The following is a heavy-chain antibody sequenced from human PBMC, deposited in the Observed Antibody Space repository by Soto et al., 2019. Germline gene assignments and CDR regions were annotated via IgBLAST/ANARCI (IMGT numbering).Heavy chain of an antibody. CDR1: GFTFSSYW. J-gene: IGHJ6*02. Sequence: VGALRPSFAAPGFTFSSYWQPWGRPGPVKVVEWVAVISYDGSNKYYADSVKGRFTISRDNSKNTLCLQMNSLRAEDTAVYYCAKDLDFWSGYYPYYGMDVWGQGTTVTVSS. CDR3: AKDLDFWSGYYPYYGMDV. D-gene: IGHD3-3*01. V-gene: IGHV3-30*18. CDR2: ISYDGSNK.